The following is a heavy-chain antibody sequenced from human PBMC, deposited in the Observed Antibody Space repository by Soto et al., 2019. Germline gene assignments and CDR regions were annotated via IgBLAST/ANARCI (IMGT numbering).Heavy chain of an antibody. J-gene: IGHJ4*02. Sequence: RDSCGVSEVTSSNHYMSCVNQAPGKGLEWVSVIYSGGGTYYTDSVKGRFTISRDNSKNTVYLQMNSLRADDTAVYYCAIEHYDSSGYESQEFASWGQGTLVTVSS. CDR2: IYSGGGT. D-gene: IGHD3-22*01. CDR1: EVTSSNHY. V-gene: IGHV3-53*01. CDR3: AIEHYDSSGYESQEFAS.